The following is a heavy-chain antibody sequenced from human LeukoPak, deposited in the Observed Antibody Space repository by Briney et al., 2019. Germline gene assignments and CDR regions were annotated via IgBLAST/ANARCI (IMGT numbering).Heavy chain of an antibody. CDR1: GGSFSGYY. CDR2: INHSGST. CDR3: ARVRGNYYYEGSGYPRVHAFDI. Sequence: SETLSLTCAVYGGSFSGYYWSGIRQPPEKGLEWIGEINHSGSTNYNPSLKSRVTISVDTSKNQFSLKLSSVTAADTAVYYCARVRGNYYYEGSGYPRVHAFDIWGQGTMVTVSS. J-gene: IGHJ3*02. V-gene: IGHV4-34*01. D-gene: IGHD3-22*01.